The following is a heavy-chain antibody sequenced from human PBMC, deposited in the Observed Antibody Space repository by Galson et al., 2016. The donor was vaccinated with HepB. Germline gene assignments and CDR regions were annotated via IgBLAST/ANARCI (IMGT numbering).Heavy chain of an antibody. D-gene: IGHD3-22*01. Sequence: SLRLSCAASGFTFSSYGMHWVRQAPGKGLEWVAVIWHDGSNKYYADSVKGRFTISRDSSTLYLQMNSLRAEDTAIYYCTMISWSTSSGFGFWGQGTRVTVSS. CDR3: TMISWSTSSGFGF. CDR2: IWHDGSNK. V-gene: IGHV3-33*08. J-gene: IGHJ4*02. CDR1: GFTFSSYG.